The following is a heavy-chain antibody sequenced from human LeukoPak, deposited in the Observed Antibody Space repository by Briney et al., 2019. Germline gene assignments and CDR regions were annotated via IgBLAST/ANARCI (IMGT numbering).Heavy chain of an antibody. CDR1: GLRFSDYY. J-gene: IGHJ1*01. CDR2: ISSGGDIM. D-gene: IGHD2/OR15-2a*01. Sequence: GGSLRLSCAASGLRFSDYYVSWIRQAPGKGLQWVSYISSGGDIMHYADSVKGRFTSSRDDAKNSGYLEMNSLGAEDTAVYYCATNLIGAGEYFQQWGQGTLVTVPS. CDR3: ATNLIGAGEYFQQ. V-gene: IGHV3-11*01.